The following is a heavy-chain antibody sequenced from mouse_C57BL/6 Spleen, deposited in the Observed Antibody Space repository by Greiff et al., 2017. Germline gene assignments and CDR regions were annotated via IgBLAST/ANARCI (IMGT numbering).Heavy chain of an antibody. CDR3: ARRGFIAAVVAKSYAMDY. CDR1: GYTFTDYN. Sequence: EVQLQESGPELVKPGASVKIPCKASGYTFTDYNMDWVKQSHGKSLEWIGDIKPNNGGTIYNQKFKGKATLTVDKSSSTAYMEHRSLTSEDTAVYYCARRGFIAAVVAKSYAMDYWGQGTSVTVSS. CDR2: IKPNNGGT. D-gene: IGHD1-1*01. V-gene: IGHV1-18*01. J-gene: IGHJ4*01.